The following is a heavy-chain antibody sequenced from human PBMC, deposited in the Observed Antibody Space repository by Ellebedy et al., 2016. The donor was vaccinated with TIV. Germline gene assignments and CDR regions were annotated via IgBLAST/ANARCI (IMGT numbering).Heavy chain of an antibody. CDR3: ARSCSPSCWECLEY. V-gene: IGHV4-59*13. CDR2: LTHTGRT. Sequence: SETLSLTXNVSGGSIGDYYYTWIRQPPGKGLEWVGHLTHTGRTNYNPSLQSRVAISLDSSKTQFSLELNSVTAADTAVYFCARSCSPSCWECLEYWGQGVLVTVSS. D-gene: IGHD2-2*01. J-gene: IGHJ4*02. CDR1: GGSIGDYY.